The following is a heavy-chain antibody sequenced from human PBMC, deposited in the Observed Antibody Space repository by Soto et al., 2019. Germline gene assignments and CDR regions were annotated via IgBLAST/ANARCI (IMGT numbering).Heavy chain of an antibody. V-gene: IGHV1-69*01. D-gene: IGHD3-10*01. CDR2: IIPIFETT. CDR3: SRESGDYGRPYVGY. Sequence: VQLVQSGAEVQKPGSSVKVSCNASGGTFTSFPFSWVRQAPGQGLEWMGGIIPIFETTNYARKFRGRLTITADDSAPTAYRELTSLTSKDMAVYFCSRESGDYGRPYVGYGGQGNLVTVSS. J-gene: IGHJ4*02. CDR1: GGTFTSFP.